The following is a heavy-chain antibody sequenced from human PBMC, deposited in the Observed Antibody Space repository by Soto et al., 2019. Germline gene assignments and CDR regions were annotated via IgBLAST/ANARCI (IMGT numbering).Heavy chain of an antibody. J-gene: IGHJ4*02. CDR2: IDPSDSQT. CDR1: GYSFAGYW. D-gene: IGHD3-22*01. Sequence: PGESLKISCKGSGYSFAGYWITWVRQKPGRGLEWMGRIDPSDSQTYYSPSFRGHVTISATKSITTVFLQWSSLRASDTAMYYCARQIYDSDTGPNFQYYFDSWGQGTPVTVSS. V-gene: IGHV5-10-1*01. CDR3: ARQIYDSDTGPNFQYYFDS.